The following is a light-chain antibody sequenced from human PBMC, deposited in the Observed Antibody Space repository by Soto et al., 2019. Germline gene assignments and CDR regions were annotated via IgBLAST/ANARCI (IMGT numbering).Light chain of an antibody. CDR1: QSISSW. CDR2: TAS. CDR3: QQYSSAWT. Sequence: DSQMTRSPSTLSSPIVDIVTINCRASQSISSWLAWYQQKPGKAPKLLIYTASSLESGVPSRFSGSGSGTEFTLTISSLQPDDFATYYCQQYSSAWTFGQGTKVDIK. V-gene: IGKV1-5*03. J-gene: IGKJ1*01.